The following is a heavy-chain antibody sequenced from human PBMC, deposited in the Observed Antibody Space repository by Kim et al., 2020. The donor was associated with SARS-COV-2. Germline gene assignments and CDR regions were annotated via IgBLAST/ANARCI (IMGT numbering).Heavy chain of an antibody. D-gene: IGHD4-17*01. CDR3: VRERRIQVTTWGDFDY. J-gene: IGHJ4*02. CDR1: GFTFKNYW. V-gene: IGHV3-74*01. Sequence: GGSLRLSCTASGFTFKNYWMHWVRQVPGKGRVWVSRVNSDGGITGHADSVKGRFTVSRDNAENTVYLQMNGLRADDTAIYYCVRERRIQVTTWGDFDYWGPGVLVTVSS. CDR2: VNSDGGIT.